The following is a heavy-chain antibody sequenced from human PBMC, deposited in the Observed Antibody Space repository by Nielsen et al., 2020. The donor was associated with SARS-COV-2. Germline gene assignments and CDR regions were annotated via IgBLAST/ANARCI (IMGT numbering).Heavy chain of an antibody. J-gene: IGHJ4*02. Sequence: SCAASGFTFDDYAMHWVRQAPGKGLEWVSGISWNSGSIGYADSVKGRFTISRDNAKNSLYLQMNSLRAEDTALYYCAKTDSSSWYWGQGTLVTVSS. D-gene: IGHD6-13*01. CDR1: GFTFDDYA. CDR2: ISWNSGSI. V-gene: IGHV3-9*01. CDR3: AKTDSSSWY.